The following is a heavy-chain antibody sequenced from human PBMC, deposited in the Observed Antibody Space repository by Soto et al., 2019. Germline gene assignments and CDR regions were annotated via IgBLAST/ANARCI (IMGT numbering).Heavy chain of an antibody. CDR2: ISTYTGHT. Sequence: QVQLVQSGAEVKKPGASVTVSCKASGYSFTNYGISWVRQAPGQGLEWMGWISTYTGHTNYAENLQGGVTMTTDTSTSTAYMELRSLRSDDTAVYYCARDLGLYHGYYYGMDVWGQGTTVTVSS. J-gene: IGHJ6*02. CDR3: ARDLGLYHGYYYGMDV. CDR1: GYSFTNYG. V-gene: IGHV1-18*04. D-gene: IGHD2-2*02.